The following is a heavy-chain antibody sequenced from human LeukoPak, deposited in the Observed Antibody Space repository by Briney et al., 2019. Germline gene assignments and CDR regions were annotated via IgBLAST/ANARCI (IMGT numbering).Heavy chain of an antibody. J-gene: IGHJ4*02. CDR1: GGTFSSYA. Sequence: GASVKVSCKASGGTFSSYAISWVRQAPGQGLEWMGGIIPIFGTANYAQKFQGRVTSTADESTSTAYMELSSLRSEDTAVYYCARDRGSSWYRLDYWGQGTLVTVSS. D-gene: IGHD6-13*01. CDR2: IIPIFGTA. V-gene: IGHV1-69*13. CDR3: ARDRGSSWYRLDY.